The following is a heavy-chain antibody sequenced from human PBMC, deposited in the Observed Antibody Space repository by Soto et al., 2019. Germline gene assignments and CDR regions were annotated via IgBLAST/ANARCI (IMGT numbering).Heavy chain of an antibody. J-gene: IGHJ4*02. CDR1: GGTFSSHG. V-gene: IGHV1-69*06. D-gene: IGHD1-26*01. Sequence: QVQLVQSGTVVQRSGSSVKVSCQASGGTFSSHGMAWVRQAPGQGLEWMGGIIPTFGTPTYAPKFQGRVTITADKSTNTAYMELSSLRSEDTGVYYCASERSAQDFDFWGQGTLITVSS. CDR3: ASERSAQDFDF. CDR2: IIPTFGTP.